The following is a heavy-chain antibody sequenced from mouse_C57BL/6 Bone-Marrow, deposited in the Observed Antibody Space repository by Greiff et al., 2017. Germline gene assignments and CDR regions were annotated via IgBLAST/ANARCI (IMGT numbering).Heavy chain of an antibody. V-gene: IGHV1-55*01. D-gene: IGHD2-5*01. CDR1: GYTFTSYW. J-gene: IGHJ1*03. CDR2: IYPGSGST. Sequence: QVHVKQPGAELVKPGASVKMSCKASGYTFTSYWITWVKQRPGQGLEWIGDIYPGSGSTNYNEKFKSKATLTVDTSSSTAYMQLSSLTSKDSAVYYCARPYYSNYWYFDVWGTGTTVTVSS. CDR3: ARPYYSNYWYFDV.